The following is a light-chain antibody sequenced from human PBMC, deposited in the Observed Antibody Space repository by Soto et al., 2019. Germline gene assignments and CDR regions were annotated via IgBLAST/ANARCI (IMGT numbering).Light chain of an antibody. CDR3: QQYNSYPLT. CDR2: KAS. J-gene: IGKJ4*01. CDR1: QSISSW. V-gene: IGKV1-5*03. Sequence: DVQMTQSPSTLSASVGDRVTITCRASQSISSWLAWYQQTPGKAPKLLIYKASTLESGVPSRFSGSGSGTEFPLTISSLQPDDFATYYCQQYNSYPLTFGGGTKVEIK.